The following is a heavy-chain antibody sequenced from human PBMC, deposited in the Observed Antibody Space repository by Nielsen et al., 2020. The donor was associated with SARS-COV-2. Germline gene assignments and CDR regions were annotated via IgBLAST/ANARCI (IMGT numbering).Heavy chain of an antibody. D-gene: IGHD3-22*01. CDR3: AKASTYYYDSSGYSDY. CDR2: ISSNGGST. V-gene: IGHV3-64*01. J-gene: IGHJ4*02. CDR1: GFTFSSYA. Sequence: GVLKISCAASGFTFSSYAMHWVRPAPGKGLEYVSAISSNGGSTYYANSVKGRFTISRDNSKNTLYLQMNSLRAEDTAVYYCAKASTYYYDSSGYSDYWGQGTLVTVSS.